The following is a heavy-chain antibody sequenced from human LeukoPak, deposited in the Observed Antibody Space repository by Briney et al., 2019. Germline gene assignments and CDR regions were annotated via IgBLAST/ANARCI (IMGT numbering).Heavy chain of an antibody. D-gene: IGHD5-24*01. Sequence: GASVKVSCKASGYTFTGYYMHWVRQAPGQGLERMGWINPNSGGTNHAQKFQGRVTMTRDTSISTAYMELSRLRSDDTAVYYCARAVESYYYYYMDVWGKGTTVTVSS. CDR1: GYTFTGYY. V-gene: IGHV1-2*02. CDR3: ARAVESYYYYYMDV. J-gene: IGHJ6*03. CDR2: INPNSGGT.